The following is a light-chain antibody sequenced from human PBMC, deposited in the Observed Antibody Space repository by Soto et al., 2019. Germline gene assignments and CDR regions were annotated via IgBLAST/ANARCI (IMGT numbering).Light chain of an antibody. CDR1: GSDVGAYNL. Sequence: QSALTQPASVSGTPGQSITISCAGTGSDVGAYNLVSWYQQHPGKAPQLIIYEVNTRPSGISNRFSGSKSGDTASLTISRLKAEDEADYFCCSDAGTVAYVFGTGTKLTVL. CDR2: EVN. V-gene: IGLV2-23*02. J-gene: IGLJ1*01. CDR3: CSDAGTVAYV.